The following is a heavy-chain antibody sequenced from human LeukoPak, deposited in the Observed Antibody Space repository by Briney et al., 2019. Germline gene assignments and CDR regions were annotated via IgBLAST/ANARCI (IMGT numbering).Heavy chain of an antibody. CDR2: ISSSSSYI. V-gene: IGHV3-21*01. Sequence: GGSVRLSCAASGFTFSSSWMTWVRQAPGKGLEWVSSISSSSSYIYYADSVKGRFTISRDNAKNSLYLQMNSLIAEDTAVYYCAKTLNYYGSGSPRNDAFDIWGQGTMVTVSS. CDR3: AKTLNYYGSGSPRNDAFDI. CDR1: GFTFSSSW. J-gene: IGHJ3*02. D-gene: IGHD3-10*01.